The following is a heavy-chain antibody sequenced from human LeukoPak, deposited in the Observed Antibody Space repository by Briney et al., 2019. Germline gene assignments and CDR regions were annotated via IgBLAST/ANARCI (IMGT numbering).Heavy chain of an antibody. J-gene: IGHJ4*02. CDR2: IWYDGSNK. V-gene: IGHV3-33*01. CDR3: ARDFGPLSSWSTVY. Sequence: GGSLRLSCAASGCSFSSYGMLLVRQAPGKGLEWVAVIWYDGSNKYYADSVKGRFTISRDNSKNTLYLQMNSLRDEDSAVYYCARDFGPLSSWSTVYWGQGTLVTVSS. D-gene: IGHD6-13*01. CDR1: GCSFSSYG.